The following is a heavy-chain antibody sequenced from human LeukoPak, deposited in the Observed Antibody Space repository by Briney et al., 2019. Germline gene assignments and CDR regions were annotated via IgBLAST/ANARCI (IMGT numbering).Heavy chain of an antibody. CDR1: GGSISSGDYY. CDR2: IYYSGST. V-gene: IGHV4-61*08. D-gene: IGHD3-10*01. J-gene: IGHJ4*02. CDR3: ARVVGSGSYFD. Sequence: SEXLSLTCTVSGGSISSGDYYWRWVRQPPGKGLEWIGYIYYSGSTNYNPSLKSRVTISVDTSKNQFSLKLSSVTAADTAVYYCARVVGSGSYFDWGQGTLVTVSS.